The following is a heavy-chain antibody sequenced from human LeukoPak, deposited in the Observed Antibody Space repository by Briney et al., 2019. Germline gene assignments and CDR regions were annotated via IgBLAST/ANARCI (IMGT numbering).Heavy chain of an antibody. V-gene: IGHV3-30*02. Sequence: GGSLRLSCAASGFTFSDYYMSWIRQAPGKGLEWVAYIRYDDSIKYYADSVRGRFTISRDSSKNTLLLQMNSLKAEDTAIYYCAKNSGNYFEYWGQGTLVIVSS. D-gene: IGHD1-26*01. CDR2: IRYDDSIK. CDR1: GFTFSDYY. CDR3: AKNSGNYFEY. J-gene: IGHJ4*02.